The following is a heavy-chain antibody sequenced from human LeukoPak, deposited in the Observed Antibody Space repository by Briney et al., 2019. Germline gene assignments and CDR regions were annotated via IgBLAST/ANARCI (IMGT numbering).Heavy chain of an antibody. Sequence: SETLSLTCAVYGGSFSGYYWSWIRQPAGKGLEWIGRIYTSGSTNYNPSLKSRVTMSVDTSKNQFSLKLSSVTAADTAVYYCARAGTMIASTGLDYWGQGTLVTVSS. CDR2: IYTSGST. J-gene: IGHJ4*02. D-gene: IGHD3-22*01. CDR3: ARAGTMIASTGLDY. CDR1: GGSFSGYY. V-gene: IGHV4-59*10.